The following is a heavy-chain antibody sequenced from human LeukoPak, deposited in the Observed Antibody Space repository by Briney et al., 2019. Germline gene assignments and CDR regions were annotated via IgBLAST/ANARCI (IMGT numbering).Heavy chain of an antibody. D-gene: IGHD3-22*01. Sequence: GGSLRLSCAASGFSFADYWMSWVRQAPGKGLEWVANIKQDGSEKYYVDSVKGRFTISRDNAKKSLYLQMNSLRAEDTAVYYCARAETYYYDSSGYYPDAFDIWGQGTMVTVSS. V-gene: IGHV3-7*05. CDR3: ARAETYYYDSSGYYPDAFDI. CDR1: GFSFADYW. CDR2: IKQDGSEK. J-gene: IGHJ3*02.